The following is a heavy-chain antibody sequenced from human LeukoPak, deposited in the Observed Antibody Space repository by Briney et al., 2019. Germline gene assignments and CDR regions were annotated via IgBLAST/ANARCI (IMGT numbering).Heavy chain of an antibody. J-gene: IGHJ5*02. CDR1: GNTLSEFS. Sequence: ASVKVSCKVTGNTLSEFSMHWVRQSPGKGLEWMGGFDPEVGETVYAQTFQGRVTMTEDTSTETAYMQLSSLRSEDTAVYYCATDLLAGGLKTFDPWGQGTLVTVSS. CDR2: FDPEVGET. V-gene: IGHV1-24*01. CDR3: ATDLLAGGLKTFDP.